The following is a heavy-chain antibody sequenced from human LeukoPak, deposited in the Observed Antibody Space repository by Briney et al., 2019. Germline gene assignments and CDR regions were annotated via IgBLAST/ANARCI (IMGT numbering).Heavy chain of an antibody. D-gene: IGHD3-22*01. V-gene: IGHV4-34*01. Sequence: SETLSLTCAVYGGSFSGYYWSWIRQPPGKGLEWIGEINHSGSTNYNPSLKSRVTISVDTSKNQFSLKLSSVTAADTAVYYCARSKNYYYDSSGYYYWGQGTLVTVSS. CDR2: INHSGST. CDR3: ARSKNYYYDSSGYYY. CDR1: GGSFSGYY. J-gene: IGHJ4*02.